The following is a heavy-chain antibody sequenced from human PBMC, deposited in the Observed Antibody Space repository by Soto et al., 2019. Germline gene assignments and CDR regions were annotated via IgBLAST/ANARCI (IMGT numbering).Heavy chain of an antibody. Sequence: QVQLVQSGAEVKKPGASVKVSCKASGYTFTSYAMHWVRQAPGQRLEWMGWINAGNGNTKYSQKFQGRVTITRDTSASTAYMELSSLRSEDTAVYYCARDSVAFGDWYFDLWGRGTLVTVSS. J-gene: IGHJ2*01. CDR2: INAGNGNT. CDR1: GYTFTSYA. CDR3: ARDSVAFGDWYFDL. D-gene: IGHD3-10*01. V-gene: IGHV1-3*01.